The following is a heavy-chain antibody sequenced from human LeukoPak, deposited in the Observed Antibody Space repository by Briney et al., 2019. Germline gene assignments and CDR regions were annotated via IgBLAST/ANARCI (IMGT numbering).Heavy chain of an antibody. CDR2: MNPNSGNT. J-gene: IGHJ4*02. Sequence: ASVKASCKASGYTFTRYDINWVRQATGQGLEWMGWMNPNSGNTGYAQKFQGRVTMTRNASISTAYMELSSLRSEDTAVYYCVRNKVGARYFDSWGQGTLVTVSS. V-gene: IGHV1-8*01. CDR3: VRNKVGARYFDS. CDR1: GYTFTRYD. D-gene: IGHD1-26*01.